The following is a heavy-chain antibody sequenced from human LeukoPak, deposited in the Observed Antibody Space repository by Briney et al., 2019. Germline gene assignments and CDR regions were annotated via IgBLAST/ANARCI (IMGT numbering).Heavy chain of an antibody. D-gene: IGHD3-10*01. CDR3: ARRHYYGSGSYSAFDI. Sequence: GESLKISCKGSGYSFTSYWIGWVRQMPGKGLEWMGIIYPGDSGTRYSPSFQGQVTISADKSISTAYLQWSSLKASDTAMYYCARRHYYGSGSYSAFDIWGQGTMVTVSS. V-gene: IGHV5-51*01. J-gene: IGHJ3*02. CDR2: IYPGDSGT. CDR1: GYSFTSYW.